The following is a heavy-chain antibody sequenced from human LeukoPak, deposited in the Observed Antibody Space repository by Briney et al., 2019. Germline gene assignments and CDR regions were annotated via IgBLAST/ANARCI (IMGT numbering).Heavy chain of an antibody. V-gene: IGHV4-61*02. CDR2: IDNRGIS. Sequence: SETLSLTCTVSGASIRGDSYHWTWIRQPAGKGLEWVGRIDNRGISNYNPSLKSRVTISPDTSKKQFSLKLSSVTAADTAVYYCARYPLYCSSTTCYYYWGQGTLVTVSS. CDR3: ARYPLYCSSTTCYYY. CDR1: GASIRGDSYH. D-gene: IGHD2-2*01. J-gene: IGHJ4*02.